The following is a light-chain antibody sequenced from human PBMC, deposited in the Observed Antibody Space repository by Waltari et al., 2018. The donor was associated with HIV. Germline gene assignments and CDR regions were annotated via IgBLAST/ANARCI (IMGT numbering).Light chain of an antibody. J-gene: IGKJ1*01. CDR3: QQYDSFPWT. Sequence: DIQMTQSPSTLSASIGDRVTITCRASQSISVWLAWYHQNPGKAPKLLIYEASNLESGVPSRFSGTGSGTEFTLTISSLQPDDSATFYCQQYDSFPWTFGQGTKVGIK. CDR1: QSISVW. CDR2: EAS. V-gene: IGKV1-5*03.